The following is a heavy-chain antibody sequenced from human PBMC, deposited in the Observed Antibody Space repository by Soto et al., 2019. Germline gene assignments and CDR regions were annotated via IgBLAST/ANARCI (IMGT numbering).Heavy chain of an antibody. CDR1: GFTFSSYA. CDR3: AKAIRGYRYGWEAFDS. Sequence: PGGSLRLSCAASGFTFSSYAMSWVRQAPGKGLEWVSAISGSGGSTYYADSVKGRFTISRDNSKNTLYLQMNSLRAEDTAVYYCAKAIRGYRYGWEAFDSWGQGTMVTVSS. J-gene: IGHJ3*02. D-gene: IGHD5-18*01. V-gene: IGHV3-23*01. CDR2: ISGSGGST.